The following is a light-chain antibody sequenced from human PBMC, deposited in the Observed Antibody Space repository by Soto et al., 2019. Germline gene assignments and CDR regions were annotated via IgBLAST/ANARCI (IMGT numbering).Light chain of an antibody. CDR2: GAS. Sequence: EIVLTQSPDTLSLSPGERATLSCRASQNVSNSYLAWYQQKAGQAPRLLIYGASSRATGIPDRFSGSGSGTDFTLTISRLEPEDFAVYYCQQYGSSPYTFGQGTKLEIK. V-gene: IGKV3-20*01. CDR1: QNVSNSY. CDR3: QQYGSSPYT. J-gene: IGKJ2*01.